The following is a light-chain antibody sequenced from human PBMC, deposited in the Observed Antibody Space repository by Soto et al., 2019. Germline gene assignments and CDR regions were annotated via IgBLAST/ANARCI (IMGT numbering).Light chain of an antibody. CDR3: SSYTSSSTYV. CDR2: HVT. V-gene: IGLV2-14*03. J-gene: IGLJ1*01. Sequence: QSVLTQPASVSGSPGQSITISCTESSSDVAGYNYVSWYQHLPGKAPKLMIYHVTNRPSGISNRFSGSKSGNTASLTISGLQAEDEADYYCSSYTSSSTYVFGTGTKLTVL. CDR1: SSDVAGYNY.